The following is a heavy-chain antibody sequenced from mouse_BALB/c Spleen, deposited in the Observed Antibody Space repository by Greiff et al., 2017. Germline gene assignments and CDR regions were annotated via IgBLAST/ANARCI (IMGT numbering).Heavy chain of an antibody. Sequence: QVQLKQSGAELARPGASVKMSCKASGYTFTSYTMHWVKQRPGQGLEWIGYINPSSGYTNYNQKFKDKATLTADKSSSTAYMQLSSLTSEDSAVYYCARGDYYGNPYAMDYWGQGTSVTVSS. J-gene: IGHJ4*01. V-gene: IGHV1-4*01. CDR3: ARGDYYGNPYAMDY. CDR1: GYTFTSYT. D-gene: IGHD2-1*01. CDR2: INPSSGYT.